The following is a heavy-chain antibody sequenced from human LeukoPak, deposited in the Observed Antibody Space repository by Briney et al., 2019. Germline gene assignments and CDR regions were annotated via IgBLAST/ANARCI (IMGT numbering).Heavy chain of an antibody. Sequence: PGGSLRLTCAASGFTVITNDLTWVRQAPGKGLEWVSVLYSDGNTKYADSVQGRFTISRDNSKNTLYLEMNSLSPDDTAVYYCARGVEPLAANTLAYGDQGTLVTVSS. D-gene: IGHD1-14*01. J-gene: IGHJ4*02. CDR1: GFTVITND. CDR3: ARGVEPLAANTLAY. CDR2: LYSDGNT. V-gene: IGHV3-53*01.